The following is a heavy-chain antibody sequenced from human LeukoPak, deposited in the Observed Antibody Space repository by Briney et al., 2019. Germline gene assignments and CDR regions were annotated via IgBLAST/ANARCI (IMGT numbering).Heavy chain of an antibody. CDR2: IYSGGST. V-gene: IGHV3-53*05. CDR3: AKDMGLEWELMFDY. J-gene: IGHJ4*02. CDR1: EFSVGSNY. D-gene: IGHD1-26*01. Sequence: GGSLRLSCAASEFSVGSNYMTWVRQAPGKGLEWVSLIYSGGSTYYADSVKGRFTISRDNAKNSLYLQMNSLRAEDTALYYCAKDMGLEWELMFDYWGQGTLVTVSS.